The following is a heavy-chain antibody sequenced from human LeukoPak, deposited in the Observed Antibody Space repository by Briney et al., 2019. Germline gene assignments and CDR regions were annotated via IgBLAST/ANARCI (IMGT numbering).Heavy chain of an antibody. CDR3: AKDQGTAIFGMIIPDWYFDL. V-gene: IGHV3-23*01. CDR2: ISGGSNNI. J-gene: IGHJ2*01. Sequence: TGGSLRLSCAASGFTFSSYAMNWVRQAPGKGLEWVSSISGGSNNINYAGSVKGRFTTSRDNSQTTLYLQMNSLRADDTAVYYCAKDQGTAIFGMIIPDWYFDLWGRGTLVTVSS. CDR1: GFTFSSYA. D-gene: IGHD3-3*01.